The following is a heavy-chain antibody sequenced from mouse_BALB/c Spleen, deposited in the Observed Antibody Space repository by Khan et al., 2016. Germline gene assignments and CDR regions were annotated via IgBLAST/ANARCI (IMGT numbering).Heavy chain of an antibody. D-gene: IGHD1-2*01. V-gene: IGHV3-8*02. CDR1: GDSITSGH. J-gene: IGHJ3*01. Sequence: EVQLQESGPSLAKPSQTLSLTCSVTGDSITSGHWNWIRTFLGNTFDFMGYISHSGDSYYNPSLKSRISITRDTSTNQYYLQLNPLPTEDTAASYCSTLGYHGSAFAYWGQGTLVTVAA. CDR3: STLGYHGSAFAY. CDR2: ISHSGDS.